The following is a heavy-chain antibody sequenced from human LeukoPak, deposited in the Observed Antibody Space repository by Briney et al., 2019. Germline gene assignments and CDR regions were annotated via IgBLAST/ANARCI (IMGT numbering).Heavy chain of an antibody. Sequence: SQTLSLTCAISGGSVSKNSAAWNWIRHSPSRGLEWRGSTYYRSKWYNDYAVAVKSRITINPDTSKNQFSLQLNSVPPEDTAVYYCARDRAYDYVWGSYRSLDYWGQGPLVTVSS. V-gene: IGHV6-1*01. D-gene: IGHD3-16*02. CDR2: TYYRSKWYN. CDR1: GGSVSKNSAA. CDR3: ARDRAYDYVWGSYRSLDY. J-gene: IGHJ4*02.